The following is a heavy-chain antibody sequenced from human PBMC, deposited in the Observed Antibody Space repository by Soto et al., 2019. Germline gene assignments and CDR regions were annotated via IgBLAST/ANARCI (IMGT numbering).Heavy chain of an antibody. Sequence: QVQLVQSGAEVKKPGASVKVSCKASGYTFTSYAMHWVRQAPGQRLEWLGWINAGNGNTKYSQKFQGRVTITRDTSASTAYMELSSLRSEDTAVYYCAKSATVPAAIAYWGQGTLVTVSS. V-gene: IGHV1-3*01. CDR3: AKSATVPAAIAY. CDR2: INAGNGNT. CDR1: GYTFTSYA. J-gene: IGHJ4*02. D-gene: IGHD2-2*02.